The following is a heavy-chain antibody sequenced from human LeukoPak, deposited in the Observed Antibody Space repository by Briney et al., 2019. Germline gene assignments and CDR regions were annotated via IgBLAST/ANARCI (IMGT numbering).Heavy chain of an antibody. D-gene: IGHD2-2*01. CDR2: LYSGGNT. V-gene: IGHV3-53*01. J-gene: IGHJ4*02. Sequence: PGGSLRLSCVASGLTVSSNYMSWVRQAPGKGLEWISVLYSGGNTYYAESVSGRFTISRDNSENTLYLHMNSLRPEDTAMYYCARDKSCTSTSCYGWCYDSWGQGTLVTVSS. CDR3: ARDKSCTSTSCYGWCYDS. CDR1: GLTVSSNY.